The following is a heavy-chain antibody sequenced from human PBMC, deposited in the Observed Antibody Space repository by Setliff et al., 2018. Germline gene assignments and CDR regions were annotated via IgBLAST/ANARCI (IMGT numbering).Heavy chain of an antibody. D-gene: IGHD1-26*01. V-gene: IGHV3-21*01. Sequence: GSLRLSCAASGFPFSIYSMHWVRQAPGKGLEWVSSISDSSFHIYYRDSVKGRFTISRDNAKNTVYLEMNRLRAEDTAIYYCTRDWGGVGATNAFDIWGQGTMVTVSS. CDR1: GFPFSIYS. J-gene: IGHJ3*02. CDR2: ISDSSFHI. CDR3: TRDWGGVGATNAFDI.